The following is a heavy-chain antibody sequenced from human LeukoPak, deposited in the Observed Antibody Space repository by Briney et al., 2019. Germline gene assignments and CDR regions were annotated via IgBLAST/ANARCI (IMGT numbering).Heavy chain of an antibody. V-gene: IGHV3-33*01. CDR1: GFIFSDYG. CDR2: MWYDGSNK. D-gene: IGHD6-19*01. J-gene: IGHJ3*02. Sequence: PGGSLRLSCAASGFIFSDYGMHWVRQAPGKGLEWVAVMWYDGSNKYYAESVKGRFTISRDNSKNTLYLQMNSLRAEDTAVYYCARDRVTTVIAVASGISVDIWGQGTMVTVSS. CDR3: ARDRVTTVIAVASGISVDI.